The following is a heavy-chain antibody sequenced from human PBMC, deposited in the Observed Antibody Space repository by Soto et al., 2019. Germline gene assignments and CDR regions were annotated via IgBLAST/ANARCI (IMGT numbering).Heavy chain of an antibody. CDR3: ARGPYYYDSSGYHSAIDY. Sequence: SETLSLTCTVSSGSISSSSYYWGWIRQPPGKGLEWIGSIYYSGSTYYNPSLKSRVTISVDTSKNQFSLKLSSVTAADTAVYYCARGPYYYDSSGYHSAIDYWGQGTLVTVSS. CDR2: IYYSGST. CDR1: SGSISSSSYY. D-gene: IGHD3-22*01. J-gene: IGHJ4*02. V-gene: IGHV4-39*01.